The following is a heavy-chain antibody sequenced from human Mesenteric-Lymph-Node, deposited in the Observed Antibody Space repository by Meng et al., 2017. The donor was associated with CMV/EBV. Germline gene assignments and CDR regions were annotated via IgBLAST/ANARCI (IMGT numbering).Heavy chain of an antibody. Sequence: ASVKVSCKASGYTFTGYYMHWVRQAPGQGLEWMGWINPNSGGTNYAQKFQGRVTMTRDTSISTAYMELSRLRSDDTAAYYCARVGWLQDYGMDVWGQGTTVTVSS. J-gene: IGHJ6*02. CDR2: INPNSGGT. V-gene: IGHV1-2*02. CDR1: GYTFTGYY. CDR3: ARVGWLQDYGMDV. D-gene: IGHD5-18*01.